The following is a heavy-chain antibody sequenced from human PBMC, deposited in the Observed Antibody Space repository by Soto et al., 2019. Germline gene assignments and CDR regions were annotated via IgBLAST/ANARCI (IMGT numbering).Heavy chain of an antibody. J-gene: IGHJ6*02. CDR1: GGSISSSSYY. V-gene: IGHV4-39*01. CDR2: IHYSGST. Sequence: SETLSLTCTVSGGSISSSSYYWGWIRQPPGKGLEWIGSIHYSGSTYYNPSLKSRVTISVDTSKNQFSLKLSSVTAADTAVYYCARHFRSLRYYYYGMDVWGQGTMVTVSS. CDR3: ARHFRSLRYYYYGMDV.